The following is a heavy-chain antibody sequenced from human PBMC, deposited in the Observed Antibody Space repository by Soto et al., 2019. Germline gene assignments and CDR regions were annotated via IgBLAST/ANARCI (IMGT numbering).Heavy chain of an antibody. CDR3: ARPSGSYLYYFDY. CDR1: GGSISSSSYY. J-gene: IGHJ4*02. CDR2: IYYSGST. D-gene: IGHD1-26*01. Sequence: QLQLQESGPGLVKPSETLSLTCTVSGGSISSSSYYWGWIRQPPGKGLEWIESIYYSGSTYYNPSLKSRVTISVDTSKNQFSLKLSSVTAADTAVYYCARPSGSYLYYFDYWGQGTLVTVSS. V-gene: IGHV4-39*01.